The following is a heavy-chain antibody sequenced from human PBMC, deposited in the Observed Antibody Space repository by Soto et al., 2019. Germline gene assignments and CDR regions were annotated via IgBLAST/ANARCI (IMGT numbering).Heavy chain of an antibody. J-gene: IGHJ2*01. V-gene: IGHV3-7*05. CDR1: GFTFNTYW. Sequence: EVQLVETGGGLLQPGGSLRLSCAASGFTFNTYWMKWVRQAPGKGLEWVADIKQGGSEKYYVDSVRGRFTISRNNARNSRYLQRNSLRGEDTAMYYCARGEWGRYFDLGGRGTLVTVSS. CDR3: ARGEWGRYFDL. CDR2: IKQGGSEK. D-gene: IGHD1-26*01.